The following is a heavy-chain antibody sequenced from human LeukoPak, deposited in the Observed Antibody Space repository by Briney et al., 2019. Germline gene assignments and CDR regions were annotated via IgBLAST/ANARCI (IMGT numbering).Heavy chain of an antibody. CDR1: GFTFSSYE. CDR2: ISSSGSTV. CDR3: ARVGYSSGWYFSYFDY. V-gene: IGHV3-48*03. Sequence: GGSLRLSRAASGFTFSSYEMNWVRQAPGKGLEWVSYISSSGSTVYYADSVKGRFTISRDNAKNSLFLQMNSLRAEDTAVYYCARVGYSSGWYFSYFDYWGQGTLVTVSS. J-gene: IGHJ4*02. D-gene: IGHD6-19*01.